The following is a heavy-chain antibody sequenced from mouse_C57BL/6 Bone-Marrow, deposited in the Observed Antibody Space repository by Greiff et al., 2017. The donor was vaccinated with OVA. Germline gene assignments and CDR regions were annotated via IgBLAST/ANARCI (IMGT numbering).Heavy chain of an antibody. CDR1: GYTFTSYW. D-gene: IGHD1-1*01. CDR3: ARYCGSSPFAY. V-gene: IGHV1-61*01. CDR2: IYPSDSET. Sequence: QVQLQQPEAELVRPGSSVKLSCKASGYTFTSYWMDWVKQRPGQGLEWIGNIYPSDSETHYNQKFKVKATLTVDKSSSTAYMQLSSLTSEDSAVYYCARYCGSSPFAYWGQGTLVTVSA. J-gene: IGHJ3*01.